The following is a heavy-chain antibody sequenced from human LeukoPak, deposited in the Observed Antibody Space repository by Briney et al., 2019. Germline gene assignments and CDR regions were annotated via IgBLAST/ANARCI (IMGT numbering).Heavy chain of an antibody. V-gene: IGHV3-23*01. CDR1: GFTFSSYA. CDR3: ARGDCGGDCYNYFGY. J-gene: IGHJ4*02. Sequence: GGSLRLSCAASGFTFSSYAMSWVRQAPGMGLEWVSSIGSSGDITYYADSVKGRFTISRDNSKNTLYLQMNSLRAEDTAVYYCARGDCGGDCYNYFGYWGQGTLVTVSS. CDR2: IGSSGDIT. D-gene: IGHD2-21*02.